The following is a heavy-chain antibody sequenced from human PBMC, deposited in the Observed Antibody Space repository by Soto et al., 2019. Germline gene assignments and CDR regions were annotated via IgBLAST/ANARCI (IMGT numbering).Heavy chain of an antibody. Sequence: SQTISLARTVAGGSISSYYWNQNRQPPGKGLEWIGYIYYSGSTNYNPSLKSRVTISVDTSKNQFSLKLSSVTAADTAVYYCARVAVAATIYAFDIWGQGTMVTVSS. D-gene: IGHD2-15*01. V-gene: IGHV4-59*01. CDR2: IYYSGST. J-gene: IGHJ3*02. CDR3: ARVAVAATIYAFDI. CDR1: GGSISSYY.